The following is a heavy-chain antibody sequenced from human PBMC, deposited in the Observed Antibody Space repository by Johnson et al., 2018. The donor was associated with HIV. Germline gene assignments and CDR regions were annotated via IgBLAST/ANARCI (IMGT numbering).Heavy chain of an antibody. V-gene: IGHV3-20*04. CDR1: GFTFDNYG. Sequence: VQLVESGGGLVKPGGSLRLSCVVSGFTFDNYGMTWVRQAPGKGLEWVSGTNWNGGNTGYADSVKGRFTISRDDSKNTVYLQMNSLKSDDTATYYCARRYCSGGSCIMDPWGQGTMVTVSS. D-gene: IGHD2-15*01. CDR2: TNWNGGNT. CDR3: ARRYCSGGSCIMDP. J-gene: IGHJ3*01.